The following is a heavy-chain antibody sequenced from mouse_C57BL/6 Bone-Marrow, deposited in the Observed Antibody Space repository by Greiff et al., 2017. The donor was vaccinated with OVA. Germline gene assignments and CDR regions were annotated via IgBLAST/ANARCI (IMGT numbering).Heavy chain of an antibody. V-gene: IGHV1-26*01. D-gene: IGHD1-1*01. CDR2: INPNNGRT. Sequence: VQLQQSGPELVKPGASVKISCKASGYTFTDYYMNWVKQSHGKSLEWIGDINPNNGRTSYNQKFKGKATLTVDKSSSTAYMELRSLTSEDSAVYYCARRGLITTVVVDYWGQGTTLTVSS. CDR3: ARRGLITTVVVDY. J-gene: IGHJ2*01. CDR1: GYTFTDYY.